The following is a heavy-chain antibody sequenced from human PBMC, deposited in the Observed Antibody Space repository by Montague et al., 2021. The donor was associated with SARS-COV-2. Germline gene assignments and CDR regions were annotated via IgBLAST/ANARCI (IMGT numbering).Heavy chain of an antibody. CDR3: ARIFDSSWPTFDY. Sequence: PALVKPTQTLTLTCTFSGFSLSTSGMCVSWIRQPPGKALEWLALXDWDDDKYYSTSLKTRLTISKDTSKNQVVLTMTNMDPVDTATYYCARIFDSSWPTFDYWSQGTLVTVSS. V-gene: IGHV2-70*01. D-gene: IGHD6-13*01. CDR1: GFSLSTSGMC. J-gene: IGHJ4*02. CDR2: XDWDDDK.